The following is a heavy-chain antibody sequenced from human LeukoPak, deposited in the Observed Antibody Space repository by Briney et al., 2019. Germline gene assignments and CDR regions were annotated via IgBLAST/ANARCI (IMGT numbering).Heavy chain of an antibody. V-gene: IGHV3-30*18. CDR3: AKTGTYRYNWFDP. D-gene: IGHD1-26*01. Sequence: GGPLRLPCAPSGFPFSSYGMPGARRAPGRGLEGVAVISSDGSNKYYADSVKGRFTISRDNSKNTLYLQMNSLRAEDTAVYYCAKTGTYRYNWFDPWGQGTLVTVSS. CDR1: GFPFSSYG. CDR2: ISSDGSNK. J-gene: IGHJ5*02.